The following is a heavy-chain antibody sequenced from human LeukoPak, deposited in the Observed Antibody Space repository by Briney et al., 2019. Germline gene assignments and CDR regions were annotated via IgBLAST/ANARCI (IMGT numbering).Heavy chain of an antibody. V-gene: IGHV3-74*01. CDR1: GFTFSSYW. J-gene: IGHJ6*02. Sequence: PGGSLRLSCAASGFTFSSYWMHWVRQAPGKGLVWVSRISSDGQSTRYANSVKGRFTISRDNAKNTLYLQMNSLRAEDTAVYYCARVPLGTQQWLESRRGMDVWGQGTTVTVSS. D-gene: IGHD6-19*01. CDR3: ARVPLGTQQWLESRRGMDV. CDR2: ISSDGQST.